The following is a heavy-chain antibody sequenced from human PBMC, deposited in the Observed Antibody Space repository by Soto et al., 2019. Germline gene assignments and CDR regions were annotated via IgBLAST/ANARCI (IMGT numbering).Heavy chain of an antibody. J-gene: IGHJ6*01. V-gene: IGHV2-5*01. CDR1: GFSLSTGGVA. Sequence: QITLEESAPTLVRPTQTLTLSCIFSGFSLSTGGVAVGWILQPPGKALEWLALIYWNDDKLYSPSLKTRLTVTKDTSKNRVGLTMTNMDPVDTATYYCAHKLRYCHTLDVWGRGTTVTVAS. CDR3: AHKLRYCHTLDV. CDR2: IYWNDDK. D-gene: IGHD3-9*01.